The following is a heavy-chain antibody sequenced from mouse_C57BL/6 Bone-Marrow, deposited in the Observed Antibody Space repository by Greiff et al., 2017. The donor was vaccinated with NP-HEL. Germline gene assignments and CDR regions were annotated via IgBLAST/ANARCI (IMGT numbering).Heavy chain of an antibody. CDR2: ISDGGSYT. D-gene: IGHD1-1*01. CDR3: AREATVVATYAMDY. J-gene: IGHJ4*01. V-gene: IGHV5-4*01. CDR1: GFTFSSYA. Sequence: EVKLMESGGGLVKPGGSLKLSCAASGFTFSSYAMSWVRQTPEKRLEWVATISDGGSYTYYPDNVKGRFTISRDNAKNNLYLQMSHLKSEDTAMYYCAREATVVATYAMDYWGQGTSVTVSS.